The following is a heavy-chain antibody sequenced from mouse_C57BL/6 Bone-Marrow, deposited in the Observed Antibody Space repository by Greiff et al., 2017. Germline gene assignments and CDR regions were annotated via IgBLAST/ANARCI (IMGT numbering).Heavy chain of an antibody. V-gene: IGHV1-42*01. J-gene: IGHJ4*01. CDR1: GYSFTGYY. D-gene: IGHD4-1*01. CDR2: INPSTGGT. CDR3: ARWEFLDYARDY. Sequence: VQLQQSGPELVKPGASVKISCKASGYSFTGYYMNWVKQSPEKSLEWIGEINPSTGGTTYNQKFKAKATLTVDKSSSTAYMQLKSLTSEDSAVYYCARWEFLDYARDYWGQGTSVTVSS.